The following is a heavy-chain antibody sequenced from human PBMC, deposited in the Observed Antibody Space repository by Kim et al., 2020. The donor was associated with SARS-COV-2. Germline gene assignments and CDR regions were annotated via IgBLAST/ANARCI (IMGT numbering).Heavy chain of an antibody. Sequence: SETLSLTCAVYGGSFSGYYWSWIRQPPGKGLEWIGEINHSGSTNYNPSLKSRVTISVDTSKNQFSLKLSSVTAADTAVYYCARDLWDYGLSVYWGQGTLVTVSS. CDR1: GGSFSGYY. CDR2: INHSGST. CDR3: ARDLWDYGLSVY. J-gene: IGHJ4*02. V-gene: IGHV4-34*01. D-gene: IGHD3-10*01.